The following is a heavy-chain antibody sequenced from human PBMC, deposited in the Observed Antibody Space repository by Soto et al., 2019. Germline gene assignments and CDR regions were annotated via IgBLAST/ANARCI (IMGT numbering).Heavy chain of an antibody. CDR1: GYTFTYYA. V-gene: IGHV1-3*04. CDR2: INTGNGKT. J-gene: IGHJ4*02. Sequence: ASVKVSCKTSGYTFTYYALHWVRQAPGQGLEWMGWINTGNGKTKYSQNCQGRLTITRDTTATTLYMALSSLRSEYTTVYYCVRFSGIPVWGQGTLVTVSS. D-gene: IGHD1-1*01. CDR3: VRFSGIPV.